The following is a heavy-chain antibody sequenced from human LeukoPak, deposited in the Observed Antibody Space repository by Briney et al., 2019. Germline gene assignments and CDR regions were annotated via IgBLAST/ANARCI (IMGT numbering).Heavy chain of an antibody. CDR1: GFTFSDYH. D-gene: IGHD4-17*01. CDR3: ARVCPGTVTTFDY. CDR2: ISSSGRTT. Sequence: PGGSLRLSCAASGFTFSDYHMTWIRQAPGKGLEWVSYISSSGRTTYYADSVKGRVTISRDNAKNSLYLQMNSLRAEDTAMYYCARVCPGTVTTFDYWGQGTLVTVSS. J-gene: IGHJ4*02. V-gene: IGHV3-11*04.